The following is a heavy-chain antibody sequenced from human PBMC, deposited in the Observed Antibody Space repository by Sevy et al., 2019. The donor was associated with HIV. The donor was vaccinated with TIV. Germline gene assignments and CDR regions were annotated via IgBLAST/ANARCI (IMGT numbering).Heavy chain of an antibody. Sequence: GGSLRLSCAASGFNFNPYAMHWVRQAPGKGLEWVATISSDGSKKDYADSVKGRFTISRDKSKNTMNLQMNSLRVDDTDVYYCAKDGYYYDSTARGWFGPWGQGTLVPVSS. V-gene: IGHV3-33*03. CDR2: ISSDGSKK. D-gene: IGHD3-22*01. CDR3: AKDGYYYDSTARGWFGP. CDR1: GFNFNPYA. J-gene: IGHJ5*02.